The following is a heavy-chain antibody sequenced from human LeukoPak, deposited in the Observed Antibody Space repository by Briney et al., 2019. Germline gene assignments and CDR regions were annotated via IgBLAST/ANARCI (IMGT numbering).Heavy chain of an antibody. D-gene: IGHD3-22*01. Sequence: SETLSLTCTVSGGSVSSGSYYWSWLRQPPGTGLEWIGYIYNSGSTNYNPSLKSRVTISVDTSKNQFSLKLSSVTAADTAVYYCARGNYYDRVGWFDPWGQGTLVTVSS. J-gene: IGHJ5*02. CDR1: GGSVSSGSYY. CDR3: ARGNYYDRVGWFDP. V-gene: IGHV4-61*01. CDR2: IYNSGST.